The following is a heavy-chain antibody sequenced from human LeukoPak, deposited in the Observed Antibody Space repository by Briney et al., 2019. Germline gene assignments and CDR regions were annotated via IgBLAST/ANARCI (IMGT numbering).Heavy chain of an antibody. D-gene: IGHD3-22*01. CDR2: IYPGDSDT. CDR1: GSRFSTYW. V-gene: IGHV5-51*01. Sequence: GGSLEISLQGSGSRFSTYWIAGVRPMPGKGLEGGGSIYPGDSDTKYSPSFQGQVTISADKSITTAYLQWSSLKASDTAMYYCAVNYGTTAYSYDYWGQGTLVTVSS. J-gene: IGHJ4*02. CDR3: AVNYGTTAYSYDY.